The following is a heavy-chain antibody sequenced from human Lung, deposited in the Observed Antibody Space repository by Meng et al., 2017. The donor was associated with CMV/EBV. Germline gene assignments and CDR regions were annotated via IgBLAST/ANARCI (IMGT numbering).Heavy chain of an antibody. D-gene: IGHD2-15*01. J-gene: IGHJ6*01. CDR1: GGSISTYY. Sequence: GSLRLXCTVSGGSISTYYWNWLRQLPGKGLEWIGYISNSGSTDYNPSLKSRVTISVDTSKNQFSLKLTSVTAADTAVYYCARFDMDVEGYYGMGVWGQGTTVTVSS. CDR2: ISNSGST. V-gene: IGHV4-59*01. CDR3: ARFDMDVEGYYGMGV.